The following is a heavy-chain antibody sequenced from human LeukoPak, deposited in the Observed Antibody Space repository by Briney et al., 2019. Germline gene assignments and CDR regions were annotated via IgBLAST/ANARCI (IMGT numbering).Heavy chain of an antibody. J-gene: IGHJ4*02. CDR1: GGSFSGYY. Sequence: PSETLSLTCAVYGGSFSGYYWSWIRQPPGKGLEWIGEINHSGSTNYNPSLKSRVTISVDTSKNQFSLKLSSVTAADTAVYCCALDSEDFDYWGQGTLVTVSS. D-gene: IGHD1-26*01. V-gene: IGHV4-34*01. CDR2: INHSGST. CDR3: ALDSEDFDY.